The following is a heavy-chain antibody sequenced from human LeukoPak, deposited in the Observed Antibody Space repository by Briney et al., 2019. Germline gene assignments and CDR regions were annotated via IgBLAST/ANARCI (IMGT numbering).Heavy chain of an antibody. CDR2: ISYSGST. Sequence: KASETLSLTCTVSGGSISSSSSDYYWGWVRQPPGKGLEWIGSISYSGSTYYNPSLKSRVTISADTSNNKFSLKLTSVTAADTAVYYCARDLVVPAAGGYYYGMDVWGQGTTVTVSS. D-gene: IGHD2-2*01. J-gene: IGHJ6*02. CDR1: GGSISSSSSDYY. V-gene: IGHV4-39*02. CDR3: ARDLVVPAAGGYYYGMDV.